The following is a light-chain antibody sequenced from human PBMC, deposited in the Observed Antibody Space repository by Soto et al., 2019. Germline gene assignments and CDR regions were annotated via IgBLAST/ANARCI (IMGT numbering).Light chain of an antibody. CDR2: AAS. CDR1: QAIYNY. J-gene: IGKJ4*02. CDR3: QKFSVVPT. V-gene: IGKV1-27*01. Sequence: DIQMTQSPSSLSASVGDRVTITCRASQAIYNYLAWYQQKPGKVPTLLISAASTLQSGVPSRFSGSGSGTDFTLTLSSLQSEDVATYYCQKFSVVPTFGGGTKVEF.